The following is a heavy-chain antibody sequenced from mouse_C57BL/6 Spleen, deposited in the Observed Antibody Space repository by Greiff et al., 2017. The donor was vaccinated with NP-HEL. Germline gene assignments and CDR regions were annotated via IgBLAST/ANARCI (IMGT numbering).Heavy chain of an antibody. D-gene: IGHD2-2*01. Sequence: VQLQQSGPELVKPGASVKISCKASGYSFTGYYMNWVKQSPEKSLEWIGEINPSTGGTTYNQKFKAKATLTVDKSSSTAYMQLKSLTSEDSAVYYCARSGYEGSYWYFDVWGTGTTVTVSS. V-gene: IGHV1-42*01. CDR2: INPSTGGT. J-gene: IGHJ1*03. CDR3: ARSGYEGSYWYFDV. CDR1: GYSFTGYY.